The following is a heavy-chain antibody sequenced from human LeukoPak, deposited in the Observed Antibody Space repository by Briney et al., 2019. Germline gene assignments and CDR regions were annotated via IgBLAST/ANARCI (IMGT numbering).Heavy chain of an antibody. CDR3: AAGTWAHISTGPPWGRFDP. J-gene: IGHJ5*02. D-gene: IGHD3-9*01. Sequence: PSETLSLTCTVSGGSISGGSIYWSWIRQRPGKGLEWIGYSYESGNTYYNPTLQGRVVISVVTSKSQFSLWLTSVTAADTAVYYCAAGTWAHISTGPPWGRFDPWGQGTLVTVSA. V-gene: IGHV4-31*03. CDR1: GGSISGGSIY. CDR2: SYESGNT.